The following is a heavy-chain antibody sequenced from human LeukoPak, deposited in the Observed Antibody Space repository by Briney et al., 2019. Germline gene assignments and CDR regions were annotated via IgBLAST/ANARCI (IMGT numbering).Heavy chain of an antibody. CDR1: GFPFSSYG. CDR3: SKGRAAYEILTGY. CDR2: IRYGGSNK. D-gene: IGHD3-9*01. Sequence: GGSLRLSCAASGFPFSSYGMPWVRQAPGKGLEWGAFIRYGGSNKYYADSVKGRFTISRDISKNTLYLHMKSLRGGDRAVYYCSKGRAAYEILTGYWGQGTLVTVSS. J-gene: IGHJ4*02. V-gene: IGHV3-30*02.